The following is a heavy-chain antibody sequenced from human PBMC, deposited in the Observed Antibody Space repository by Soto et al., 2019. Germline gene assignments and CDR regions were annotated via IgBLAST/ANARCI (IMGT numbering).Heavy chain of an antibody. CDR3: ARTYYYDSSGYYSFAVTLSWFDP. J-gene: IGHJ5*02. CDR2: IYYSGST. V-gene: IGHV4-30-4*01. Sequence: SETLSLTCTVSGGSISRGDYYWSWIRQPPGKGPEWIGYIYYSGSTYYNPSLKSRVTISVDTSKNQFSLKLSSVTAADTAVYYCARTYYYDSSGYYSFAVTLSWFDPWGQGTLVTVSS. D-gene: IGHD3-22*01. CDR1: GGSISRGDYY.